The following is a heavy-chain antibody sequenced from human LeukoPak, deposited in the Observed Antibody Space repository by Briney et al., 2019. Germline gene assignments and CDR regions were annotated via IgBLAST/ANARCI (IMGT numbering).Heavy chain of an antibody. CDR1: GYTFTIYD. Sequence: GASVNVSCKASGYTFTIYDINWVRQATGQGLEWMGWMNPNSGNTGYAQKFQGRVTMTRNTSISTAYMELSSLRSEDTAVYYCARGGYYDILTGYHDAFDIWGQGTMVTVSS. CDR2: MNPNSGNT. V-gene: IGHV1-8*01. CDR3: ARGGYYDILTGYHDAFDI. D-gene: IGHD3-9*01. J-gene: IGHJ3*02.